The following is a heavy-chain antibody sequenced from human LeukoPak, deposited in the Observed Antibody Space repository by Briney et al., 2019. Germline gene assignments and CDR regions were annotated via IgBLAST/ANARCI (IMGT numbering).Heavy chain of an antibody. Sequence: GGSLRLSCAASGFTFSSQSMNWVRQAPGKGLEWVSSISSSSSYIYYADSVKGRFTISRDNAKNSLYLQMSSLRAEDTAVDYCARGSVVRSSSWPSFDYWGQGTLVTVSS. CDR1: GFTFSSQS. J-gene: IGHJ4*02. CDR2: ISSSSSYI. V-gene: IGHV3-21*01. D-gene: IGHD6-13*01. CDR3: ARGSVVRSSSWPSFDY.